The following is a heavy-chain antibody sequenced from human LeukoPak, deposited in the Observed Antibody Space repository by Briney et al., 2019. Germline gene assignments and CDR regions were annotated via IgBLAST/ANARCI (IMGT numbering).Heavy chain of an antibody. D-gene: IGHD1-26*01. J-gene: IGHJ4*02. CDR2: INTDGRIT. CDR3: TRDGGSFCDFDY. CDR1: GFSFRYFA. V-gene: IGHV3-64*02. Sequence: GGSLGLSCVGSGFSFRYFAIHWVRQTPGKGLEYVSVINTDGRITYYADSVKGRFTISRDNSKNTVYLQMGSLRGDDMAVYYCTRDGGSFCDFDYWGQGALVTVSS.